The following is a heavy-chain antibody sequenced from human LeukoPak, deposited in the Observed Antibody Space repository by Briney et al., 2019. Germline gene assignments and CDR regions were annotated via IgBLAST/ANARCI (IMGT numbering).Heavy chain of an antibody. J-gene: IGHJ3*02. V-gene: IGHV3-23*01. D-gene: IGHD3-22*01. Sequence: GGSIRRRCAVSGFPMCTYWRQWLRYAPERWREWFGDIRPGGDTTYDAESVEGRFSSSRDNSNSTLYLEMNSLRAEDRAVYNCAKELGRGGDSSGDYYLDAFDTWGQGTMVTVSS. CDR1: GFPMCTYW. CDR2: IRPGGDTT. CDR3: AKELGRGGDSSGDYYLDAFDT.